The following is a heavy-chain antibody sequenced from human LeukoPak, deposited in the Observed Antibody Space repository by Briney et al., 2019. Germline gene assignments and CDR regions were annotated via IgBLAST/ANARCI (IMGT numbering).Heavy chain of an antibody. CDR3: AGYDYVWGSYRSSDY. J-gene: IGHJ4*02. CDR2: ISSSSSYI. CDR1: GFTFSSYS. D-gene: IGHD3-16*02. Sequence: GGSLRLSCAASGFTFSSYSMNWVRQAPGKGLEWVSSISSSSSYIYYADSVKGRFTISRDNAKNSLYLQMSSLRAEDTAVYYCAGYDYVWGSYRSSDYWGQGTLVTVSS. V-gene: IGHV3-21*01.